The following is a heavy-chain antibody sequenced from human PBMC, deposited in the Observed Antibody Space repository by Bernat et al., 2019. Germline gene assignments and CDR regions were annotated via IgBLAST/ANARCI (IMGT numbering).Heavy chain of an antibody. V-gene: IGHV3-30*18. J-gene: IGHJ4*02. D-gene: IGHD3-10*01. Sequence: QVQLVESGGGVVQPGRSLRLSCAASGFTFSIYGMHWVRQAPGKGLEWVVVISYDGSNKYYADSVKGRFTISRDNSKNTLYLQMNSLRAEDTAVYYCAKVSSLWFGELLSHLDYWGQGTLVTVSS. CDR2: ISYDGSNK. CDR3: AKVSSLWFGELLSHLDY. CDR1: GFTFSIYG.